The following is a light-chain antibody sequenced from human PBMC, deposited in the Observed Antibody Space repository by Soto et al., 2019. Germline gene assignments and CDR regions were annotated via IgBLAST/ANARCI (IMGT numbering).Light chain of an antibody. CDR2: GNN. CDR1: SSNIGAGSD. V-gene: IGLV1-40*01. J-gene: IGLJ1*01. Sequence: QSVLTQPPSVSGAPGQRVTISCTGSSSNIGAGSDVHWYQQLPGTAPKLLIYGNNNRPSGVPDRFSGSKSGTSASLAITGLQAEDEAYYYCQSYDSSLSGYVFGTGTKVTVL. CDR3: QSYDSSLSGYV.